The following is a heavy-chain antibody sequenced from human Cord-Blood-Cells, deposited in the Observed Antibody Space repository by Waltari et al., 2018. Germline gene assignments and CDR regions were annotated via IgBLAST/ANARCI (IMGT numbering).Heavy chain of an antibody. CDR3: ARSSSIAARGWDY. CDR2: INHSGSN. CDR1: GGSFSGYY. V-gene: IGHV4-34*01. J-gene: IGHJ4*02. D-gene: IGHD6-6*01. Sequence: QVQLQQWGAGLLKPSETLFLTCAVHGGSFSGYYWSWIRQPPGKGLEWIGEINHSGSNNHNPTLKCPVTISVDTSKNQFSLKLSSVTAADTAVYYCARSSSIAARGWDYWGQGTLVTGSS.